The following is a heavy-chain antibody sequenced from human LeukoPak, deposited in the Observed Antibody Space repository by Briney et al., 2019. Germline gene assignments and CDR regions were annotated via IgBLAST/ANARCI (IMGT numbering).Heavy chain of an antibody. D-gene: IGHD6-13*01. CDR1: GFTFSSYG. CDR2: ISYDGSNK. V-gene: IGHV3-30*18. CDR3: AKDWAPDGIAAAGASWFDP. J-gene: IGHJ5*02. Sequence: GGSLRLSCAASGFTFSSYGMHWVRQAPGKGLEWVAVISYDGSNKYYADSVKGRFTISRGNSKNTLYLQMNSLRAEDTAVYCCAKDWAPDGIAAAGASWFDPWGQGTLVTVSS.